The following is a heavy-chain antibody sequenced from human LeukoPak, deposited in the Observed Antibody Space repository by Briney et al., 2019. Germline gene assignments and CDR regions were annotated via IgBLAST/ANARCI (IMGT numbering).Heavy chain of an antibody. CDR1: GYTFTSYG. J-gene: IGHJ4*02. V-gene: IGHV1-18*01. CDR3: ARGGNGWFFDD. D-gene: IGHD6-19*01. CDR2: VNGYNGNT. Sequence: ASVKVPFKASGYTFTSYGISWVRQAPGQGLEWVGWVNGYNGNTNYAQKVQDRVTMTTDTSTSTAYMELRSLRSDDTAVYYCARGGNGWFFDDWGQGTLVTVSS.